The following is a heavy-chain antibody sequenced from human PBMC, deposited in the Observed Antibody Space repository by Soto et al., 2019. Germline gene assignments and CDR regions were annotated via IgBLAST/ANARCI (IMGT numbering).Heavy chain of an antibody. CDR3: ARFVSRELRIKDDFDV. Sequence: QVQLVQSGAEVKKPGSSVKVSCKASGGTFSSYGVNWVRQAPGQGLEWMGGILPIFGSTNYAQKFQGRVTMTSDESTSTAYMELSSLRSEDTGLYFCARFVSRELRIKDDFDVWGQWTMVTVSS. CDR2: ILPIFGST. D-gene: IGHD1-26*01. V-gene: IGHV1-69*01. CDR1: GGTFSSYG. J-gene: IGHJ3*01.